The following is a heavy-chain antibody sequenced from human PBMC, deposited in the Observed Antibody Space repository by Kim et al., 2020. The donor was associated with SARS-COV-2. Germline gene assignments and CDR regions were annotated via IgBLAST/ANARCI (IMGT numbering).Heavy chain of an antibody. CDR2: VYTSGST. D-gene: IGHD1-26*01. V-gene: IGHV4-61*02. J-gene: IGHJ4*02. CDR3: ARDGPPGTYGRRYYFDY. Sequence: SETLSLTCTVSGGSISSGSYYWSWIRQPAGKGLEWIGRVYTSGSTNYNPSLKSRVTISVDTSKNQFSLKLSSVTAEDTAVYYCARDGPPGTYGRRYYFDYWGQGTLVTVSS. CDR1: GGSISSGSYY.